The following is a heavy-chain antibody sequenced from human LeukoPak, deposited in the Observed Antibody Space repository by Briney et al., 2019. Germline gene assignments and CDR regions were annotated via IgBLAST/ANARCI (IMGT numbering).Heavy chain of an antibody. CDR2: IYYSGST. V-gene: IGHV4-31*03. CDR1: GASISSGGYY. CDR3: ARRGVGSSWFNWFDP. D-gene: IGHD6-13*01. J-gene: IGHJ5*02. Sequence: PSETLSLTCTVSGASISSGGYYWSWIRQHPGKGLEWIGYIYYSGSTYYNPSLKSRVTISVDTSKNQFSLKLSSVTAADTAVYYCARRGVGSSWFNWFDPWGQGTLVTVSS.